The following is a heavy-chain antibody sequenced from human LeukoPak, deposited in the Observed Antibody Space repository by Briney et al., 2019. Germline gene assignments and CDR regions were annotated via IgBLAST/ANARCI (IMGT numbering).Heavy chain of an antibody. Sequence: PGGSLRLSCAASGFTFSSYEMNWVRQAPGKGLEWVSYISSSGSTIYYADSVKGRFTISRDNSKNTLYLQMNSLRAEDTAVYYCARSPPTVNFLNYYYYYMDVWGKGTTVTVSS. D-gene: IGHD4-17*01. CDR2: ISSSGSTI. J-gene: IGHJ6*03. CDR1: GFTFSSYE. CDR3: ARSPPTVNFLNYYYYYMDV. V-gene: IGHV3-48*03.